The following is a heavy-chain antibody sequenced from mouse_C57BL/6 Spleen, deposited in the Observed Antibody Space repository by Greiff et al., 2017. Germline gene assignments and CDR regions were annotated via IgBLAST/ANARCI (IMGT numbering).Heavy chain of an antibody. CDR2: ISDGGSYT. Sequence: EVQRVESGGGLVKPGGSLKLSCAASGFTFSSYAMSWVRQTPEKRLEWVATISDGGSYTYYPDNVKGRFPISRDNAKNNLYLQMSHLKSEDTAMYYCAREPTTAPYYFDYWGQGTTLTVSA. CDR3: AREPTTAPYYFDY. D-gene: IGHD1-2*01. J-gene: IGHJ2*01. CDR1: GFTFSSYA. V-gene: IGHV5-4*01.